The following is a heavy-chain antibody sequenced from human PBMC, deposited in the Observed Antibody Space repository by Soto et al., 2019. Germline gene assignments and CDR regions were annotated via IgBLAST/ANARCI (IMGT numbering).Heavy chain of an antibody. Sequence: KPSETLSLTCAVSGGSFNGYYWTWIRQTAGKGLEWIGAINHSGSTNYEPPLKSRVTISADTSKKQFSLNLTSVTAADTAVYYCARGECSSVYCFTRWALDIWGQGTVVTVSS. CDR3: ARGECSSVYCFTRWALDI. V-gene: IGHV4-34*01. J-gene: IGHJ3*02. CDR2: INHSGST. D-gene: IGHD2-2*01. CDR1: GGSFNGYY.